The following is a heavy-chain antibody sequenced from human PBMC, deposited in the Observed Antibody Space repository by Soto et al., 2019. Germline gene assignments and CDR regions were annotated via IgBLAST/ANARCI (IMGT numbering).Heavy chain of an antibody. CDR3: ARALGHCSSSSCYAGIDY. V-gene: IGHV3-23*01. D-gene: IGHD2-2*01. CDR1: GFTFSSYA. Sequence: GGSLRLSCAASGFTFSSYAMSWVRQAPGKGLEWVSAISGSGGSTYYADSVKARFTISRDNSKNTLYLQMNSLRAEDTAVYYCARALGHCSSSSCYAGIDYWGQGTLVTVSS. CDR2: ISGSGGST. J-gene: IGHJ4*02.